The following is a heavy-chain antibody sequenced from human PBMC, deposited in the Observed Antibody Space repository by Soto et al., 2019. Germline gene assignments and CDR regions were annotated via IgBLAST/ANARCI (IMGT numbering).Heavy chain of an antibody. CDR1: CASISGFY. J-gene: IGHJ5*02. V-gene: IGHV4-4*07. Sequence: ETLSLTCTVSCASISGFYWSWIRKSAGKGLEWIGRIYATGTTDYNPSLKSRVMMSVDTSKKQFSLKLRSVTAADTAVYYCVRDGTKTLRDWFDPWGQGISVTVSS. CDR2: IYATGTT. D-gene: IGHD1-1*01. CDR3: VRDGTKTLRDWFDP.